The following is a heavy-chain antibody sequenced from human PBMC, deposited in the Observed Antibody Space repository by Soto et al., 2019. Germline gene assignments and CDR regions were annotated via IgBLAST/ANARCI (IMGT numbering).Heavy chain of an antibody. V-gene: IGHV3-23*01. CDR2: ISGSGDST. J-gene: IGHJ2*01. CDR3: ARRNSGGYFDR. D-gene: IGHD4-17*01. CDR1: GFTFSSYA. Sequence: EVQLLESGGGLVQPGGSLRLSCAASGFTFSSYAMNWVRQAPGKGLQWVSVISGSGDSTYYADSVKGRFTISRDNSKNTLYLQMHLLSAEDTAVYCCARRNSGGYFDRWGRGTLVTVSS.